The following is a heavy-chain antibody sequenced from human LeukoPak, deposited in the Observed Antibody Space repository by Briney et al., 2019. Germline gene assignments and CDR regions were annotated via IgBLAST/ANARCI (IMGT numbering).Heavy chain of an antibody. D-gene: IGHD1-20*01. J-gene: IGHJ4*02. Sequence: LRLALSAAGFTVIAYGIRCVRQPPGNGLGWVTNIKLDGSEKYYVDSVKGRFPISRDSAHNSLYLQMNNLSAEDAALYYCARAITFSGTRWAHDFWGQGALVTVSS. CDR3: ARAITFSGTRWAHDF. CDR1: GFTVIAYG. V-gene: IGHV3-7*01. CDR2: IKLDGSEK.